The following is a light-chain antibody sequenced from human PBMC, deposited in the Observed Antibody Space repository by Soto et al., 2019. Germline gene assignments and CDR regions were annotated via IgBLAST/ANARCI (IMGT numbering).Light chain of an antibody. CDR3: HQSYTTPT. J-gene: IGKJ5*01. V-gene: IGKV1-39*01. Sequence: DIQMTQSPSSLSASVGDRVTITCRASQSISSYLNWYQQKPGKARRLLIYAASSLQSGVPSRFSGSGSGTDFTLTISSLQPEDFATYYCHQSYTTPTFGLGTRLEIK. CDR2: AAS. CDR1: QSISSY.